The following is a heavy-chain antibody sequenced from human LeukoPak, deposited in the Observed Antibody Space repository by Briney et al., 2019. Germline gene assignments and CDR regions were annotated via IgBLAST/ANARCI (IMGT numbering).Heavy chain of an antibody. V-gene: IGHV4-59*01. CDR3: ASGYTYGYMIDY. CDR1: GGSFSGYY. Sequence: PSETLSLTCGAYGGSFSGYYWSWIRQPPGKGLEWIGYIHYSGSTKYNPSLKSRATVSLDTSKNQFSLTLSSVTAADTAVYYCASGYTYGYMIDYWGQGTLVTVSS. CDR2: IHYSGST. D-gene: IGHD5-18*01. J-gene: IGHJ4*02.